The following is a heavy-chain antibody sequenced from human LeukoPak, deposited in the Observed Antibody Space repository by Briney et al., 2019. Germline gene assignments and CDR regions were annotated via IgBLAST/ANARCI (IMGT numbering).Heavy chain of an antibody. CDR1: GYRFTSYW. CDR3: ARRGYYYDSSGYFHGAFDI. CDR2: IYPGDSDT. V-gene: IGHV5-51*01. J-gene: IGHJ3*02. Sequence: GESLKISCKGSGYRFTSYWIGWVRQMPGKGLEWMGIIYPGDSDTRYSPSFQGQVTVSADKSISTAYLQWSSLKASDTAMYFCARRGYYYDSSGYFHGAFDIWGQGTMVTVSS. D-gene: IGHD3-22*01.